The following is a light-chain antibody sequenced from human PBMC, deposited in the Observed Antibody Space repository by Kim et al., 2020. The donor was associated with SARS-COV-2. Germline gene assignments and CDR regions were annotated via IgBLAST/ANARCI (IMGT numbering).Light chain of an antibody. CDR2: QDS. V-gene: IGLV3-1*01. J-gene: IGLJ2*01. Sequence: SYELTQPPSVSVSPGQTASITCSGDKWGDKYACWHQQKPGQSPVLVIYQDSKRPSGIPERFSGSNSGNTATLTISGTQAMDEADYYCQAWDSSTHVVFGG. CDR3: QAWDSSTHVV. CDR1: KWGDKY.